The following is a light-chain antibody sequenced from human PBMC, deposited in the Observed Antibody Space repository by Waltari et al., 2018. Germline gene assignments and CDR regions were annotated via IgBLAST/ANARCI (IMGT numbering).Light chain of an antibody. Sequence: QLLLTQSPSASASLGASVKLTCTVSSGHSNYAIAWHQQHPQKGPRYLMKVNSDGSHIKGDGIPDRFSGYSSGAERYLIISSLQAEDEADYYCQTGGFGIWVFGGGTTLTVL. V-gene: IGLV4-69*01. CDR3: QTGGFGIWV. J-gene: IGLJ3*02. CDR1: SGHSNYA. CDR2: VNSDGSH.